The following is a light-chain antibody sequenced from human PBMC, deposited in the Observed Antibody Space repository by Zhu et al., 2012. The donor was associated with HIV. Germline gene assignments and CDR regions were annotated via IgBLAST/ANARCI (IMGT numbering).Light chain of an antibody. Sequence: EIVLTQSPGTLSLSPGERATLSCRASQTVSRNYLAWYQQKPGQAPRLLIYGASRRVTGIPDRFSGSGSGTDFTLTISRLEPEDFAVYYCHHYDNSPRTFGQGTKVEI. CDR2: GAS. CDR3: HHYDNSPRT. CDR1: QTVSRNY. V-gene: IGKV3-20*01. J-gene: IGKJ1*01.